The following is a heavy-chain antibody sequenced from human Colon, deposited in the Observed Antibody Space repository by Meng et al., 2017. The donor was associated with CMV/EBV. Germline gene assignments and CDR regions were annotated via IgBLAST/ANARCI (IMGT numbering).Heavy chain of an antibody. Sequence: QVQLQESGPGLVSPSQTLSLTCTVSGGSVSSNSYFWTWIRQPAGKGLEWIGRVYTTGSIDYNPSLQSRVTISLDTSKNQFSLKMSSMTAADTAVYYCARGPLTGYFFDSWGQGTLVTVSS. J-gene: IGHJ4*02. D-gene: IGHD3-9*01. CDR2: VYTTGSI. V-gene: IGHV4-61*02. CDR1: GGSVSSNSYF. CDR3: ARGPLTGYFFDS.